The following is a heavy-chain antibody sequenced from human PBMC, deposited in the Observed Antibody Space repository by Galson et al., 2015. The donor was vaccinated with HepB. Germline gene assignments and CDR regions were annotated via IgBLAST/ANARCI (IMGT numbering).Heavy chain of an antibody. CDR1: GFTFSSYG. CDR2: ISYDGSNK. Sequence: SLRLSCAASGFTFSSYGMHWVRQAPGKGLEWVAVISYDGSNKYYADSVKGRFTISRDNSKNTLYLQMNSLRAEDTAVYYCAKDDWGRYDFWSGLYGMDVWGQGTTVTVSS. CDR3: AKDDWGRYDFWSGLYGMDV. J-gene: IGHJ6*02. D-gene: IGHD3-3*01. V-gene: IGHV3-30*18.